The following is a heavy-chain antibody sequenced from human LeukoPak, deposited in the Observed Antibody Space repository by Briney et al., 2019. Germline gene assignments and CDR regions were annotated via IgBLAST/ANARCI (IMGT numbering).Heavy chain of an antibody. CDR1: GFTVSSNY. CDR3: ARDITMVRGIGAFDI. V-gene: IGHV3-53*01. CDR2: IYSGGST. J-gene: IGHJ3*02. D-gene: IGHD3-10*01. Sequence: GGSLRLSCAASGFTVSSNYMSWVRQAPGKGLEWVSVIYSGGSTYYADSVKGRFTISRDNSKNTLYLQMNSLRAEDTAVYYCARDITMVRGIGAFDIWGQGTMVTVSS.